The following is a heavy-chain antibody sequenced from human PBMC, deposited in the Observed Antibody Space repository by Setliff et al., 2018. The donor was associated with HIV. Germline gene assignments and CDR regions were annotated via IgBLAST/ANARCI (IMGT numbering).Heavy chain of an antibody. CDR1: GFIFTDYQ. V-gene: IGHV1-2*06. J-gene: IGHJ4*02. Sequence: ASVKVSCKATGFIFTDYQIHWVRQAPGQGLEWMGRFNPNSRVTNSPQKFQGRVTMTRDTSINKAYMELSRLTSDDTAFYYCAREPTGDFWSGYSRRGLDYWGQGTLVTVSS. D-gene: IGHD3-3*01. CDR2: FNPNSRVT. CDR3: AREPTGDFWSGYSRRGLDY.